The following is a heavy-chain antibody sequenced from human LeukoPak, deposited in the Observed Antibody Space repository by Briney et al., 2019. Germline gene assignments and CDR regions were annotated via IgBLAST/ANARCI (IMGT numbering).Heavy chain of an antibody. CDR3: ARDQAMVDGMDV. J-gene: IGHJ6*02. V-gene: IGHV3-21*01. CDR1: GFTFSSYS. CDR2: ISSSSSYI. Sequence: GSLRLSCAASGFTFSSYSMNWVHQAPGKGLEWVSSISSSSSYIYYADSVKGRFTISRDNAKNSLYLQMNSLRAEDTAVYYRARDQAMVDGMDVWGQGTTVTVSS. D-gene: IGHD5-18*01.